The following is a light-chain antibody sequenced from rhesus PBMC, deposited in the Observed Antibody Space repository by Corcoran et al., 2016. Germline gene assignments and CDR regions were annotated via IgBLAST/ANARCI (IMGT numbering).Light chain of an antibody. J-gene: IGKJ2*01. V-gene: IGKV1-74*01. CDR3: QHGYGTPHS. CDR2: KAS. CDR1: ENLNNY. Sequence: DIQMTQSPSSLSASVGDRVTITCRASENLNNYLNWYQQKPGKAPKLLIYKASTLQSGVPSRFSGSGSGTDYTVTISSLQPEDVATYYCQHGYGTPHSFGQGTKVEIK.